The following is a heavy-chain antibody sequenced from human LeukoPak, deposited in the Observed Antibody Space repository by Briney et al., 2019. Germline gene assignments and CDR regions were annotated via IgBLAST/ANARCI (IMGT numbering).Heavy chain of an antibody. CDR1: GFTFSNAW. V-gene: IGHV3-15*01. Sequence: GGSLRLSCAASGFTFSNAWMSWVRQAPGKGLEWVGRIKSKTDGGTTDYAAPVKGRFTISRDDSKNTLYLQMNSLRAEDTAVYYCARDLRGSYYRDYFDYWGQGTLVTVSS. CDR3: ARDLRGSYYRDYFDY. CDR2: IKSKTDGGTT. D-gene: IGHD1-26*01. J-gene: IGHJ4*02.